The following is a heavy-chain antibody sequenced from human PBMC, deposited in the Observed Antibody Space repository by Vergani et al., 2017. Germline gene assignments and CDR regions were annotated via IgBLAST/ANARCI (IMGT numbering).Heavy chain of an antibody. V-gene: IGHV1-2*02. Sequence: QVQLVQSGAEVKKPGASVKVSCKASGYTFTGYYMHWVRQAPGQGLEWMGWINPNSGGTNYAQKFQGRVTMTRDTSISTAYLQWSSLKASDTAMYYCARQVAVAGKWWGPYYYYGMDVWGQGTTVTVSS. D-gene: IGHD6-19*01. CDR2: INPNSGGT. CDR1: GYTFTGYY. J-gene: IGHJ6*02. CDR3: ARQVAVAGKWWGPYYYYGMDV.